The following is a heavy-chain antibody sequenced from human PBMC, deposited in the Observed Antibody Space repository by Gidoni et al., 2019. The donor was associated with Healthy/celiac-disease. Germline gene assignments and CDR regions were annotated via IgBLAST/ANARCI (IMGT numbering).Heavy chain of an antibody. CDR3: ASGEIYGDPYYYYGMDV. CDR2: IRSSSSYI. J-gene: IGHJ6*02. CDR1: GFTFSSYS. V-gene: IGHV3-21*01. D-gene: IGHD4-17*01. Sequence: EVQLVESGGGLVKHGGSLRLSCAASGFTFSSYSMNWVRQAPGKGLEWVSSIRSSSSYIYYADSVKGRFTISRDNAKNSLYLQMNSLRAEDTAVYYCASGEIYGDPYYYYGMDVWGQGTTVTVSS.